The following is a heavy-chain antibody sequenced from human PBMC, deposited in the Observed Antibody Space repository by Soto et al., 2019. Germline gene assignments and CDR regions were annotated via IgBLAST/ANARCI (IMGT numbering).Heavy chain of an antibody. Sequence: QVQLVESGGGVVQPGRSLRLSCAASGFSFSIYGMYWVRQAPGKGLEWVAAISYDGSYKYYADSVKGRFTISRDNSKNTLFLQMNSLRAEDTAVYYCAKPYSGSPPKNFDYWGQGTLVTVSS. J-gene: IGHJ4*02. CDR3: AKPYSGSPPKNFDY. D-gene: IGHD1-26*01. CDR2: ISYDGSYK. V-gene: IGHV3-30*18. CDR1: GFSFSIYG.